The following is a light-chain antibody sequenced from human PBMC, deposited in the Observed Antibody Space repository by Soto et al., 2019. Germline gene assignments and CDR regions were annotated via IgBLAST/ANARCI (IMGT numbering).Light chain of an antibody. J-gene: IGKJ1*01. CDR2: GAS. CDR1: QNVANNY. Sequence: EIVLTQSPGTLSLSPGERATLSCRASQNVANNYLAWFRQKPGQTPRLLIYGASSRAAGIPDRFSGSGSGTDFTLTISRLEPEDFAVSYCQQYGTSPWTFGQGTKVDIK. CDR3: QQYGTSPWT. V-gene: IGKV3-20*01.